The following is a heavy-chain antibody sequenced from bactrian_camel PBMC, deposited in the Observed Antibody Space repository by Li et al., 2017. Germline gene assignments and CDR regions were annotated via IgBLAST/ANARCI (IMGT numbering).Heavy chain of an antibody. J-gene: IGHJ4*01. CDR2: IYTGDGST. D-gene: IGHD1*01. CDR1: GSTTYSAYH. CDR3: AARYVSSQTYHI. V-gene: IGHV3S54*01. Sequence: HVQLVESGGGSVQGGGSLKLACTYAGSTTYSAYHMGWFRQVPGKQREGVAVIYTGDGSTLYADSVKGRFTISQDKAKNTLELQMNSLKPEDTAVYFCAARYVSSQTYHIWGQGTQVTVS.